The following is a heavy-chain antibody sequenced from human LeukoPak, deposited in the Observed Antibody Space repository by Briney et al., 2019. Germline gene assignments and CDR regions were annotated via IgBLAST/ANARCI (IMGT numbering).Heavy chain of an antibody. V-gene: IGHV3-23*01. CDR2: ISGSGGST. J-gene: IGHJ4*02. D-gene: IGHD2-15*01. CDR3: AKARYDGEVMIAATDY. Sequence: GGSLRLSCAASGFTFSSYWMSWVRQAPGKGLEWVSTISGSGGSTYYADSVKGRFTISRDNSKNTLYLQMNSLRSEDTAVYHCAKARYDGEVMIAATDYWGQGTLVTVSS. CDR1: GFTFSSYW.